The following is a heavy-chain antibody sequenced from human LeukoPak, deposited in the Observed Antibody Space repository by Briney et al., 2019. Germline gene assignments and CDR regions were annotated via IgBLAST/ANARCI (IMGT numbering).Heavy chain of an antibody. Sequence: ASVKVSCKVSGYTLTELSMHWVRQAPGKGLEWKGGFDPEDGETIYAQKFQGRVTMTEDTSTDTAYMELSSLRSEDTAVYYCATGLFIVGAPPPDYWGQGTLVTVSS. J-gene: IGHJ4*02. V-gene: IGHV1-24*01. CDR1: GYTLTELS. CDR3: ATGLFIVGAPPPDY. D-gene: IGHD1-26*01. CDR2: FDPEDGET.